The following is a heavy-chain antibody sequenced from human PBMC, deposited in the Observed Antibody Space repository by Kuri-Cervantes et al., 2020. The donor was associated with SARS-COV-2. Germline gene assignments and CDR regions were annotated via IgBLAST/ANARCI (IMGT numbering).Heavy chain of an antibody. D-gene: IGHD3-10*01. V-gene: IGHV4-59*01. J-gene: IGHJ4*02. CDR1: GGSISSYY. CDR2: IYYSGST. Sequence: SETLSLTCTVSGGSISSYYWSWIRQPPGKGLEWIGYIYYSGSTSYNPSLKSRVTISVDTSKNQFSLKLSSVTAADTAVYYCARGHYGSGSYYSAPFDYWGQGTLVTVSS. CDR3: ARGHYGSGSYYSAPFDY.